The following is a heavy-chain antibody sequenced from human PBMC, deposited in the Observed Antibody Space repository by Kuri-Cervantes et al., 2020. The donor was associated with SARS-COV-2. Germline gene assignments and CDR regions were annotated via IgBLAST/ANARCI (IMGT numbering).Heavy chain of an antibody. CDR3: ARHPDYYYYYYGMDV. CDR2: INHSGST. V-gene: IGHV4-34*01. J-gene: IGHJ6*02. Sequence: GSLRLSCAVYGGSFSGYYWSWIRQPPGKGLEWIGEINHSGSTNYNPSLKSRVTISVDTSKNQFSLKLSSVTAADTAVYYCARHPDYYYYYYGMDVWGQGTTVTVSS. CDR1: GGSFSGYY.